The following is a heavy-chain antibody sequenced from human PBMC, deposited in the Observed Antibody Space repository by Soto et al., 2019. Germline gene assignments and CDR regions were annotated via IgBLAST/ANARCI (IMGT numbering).Heavy chain of an antibody. CDR2: ISYDGSNK. Sequence: GGSVRLSCAASGFSFSSYGMHWVRQAPGKGLEWVAVISYDGSNKYYADSVKGRFTISRDNSKNTLYLQMNSLRAEDTAVYYCAKGLEMATISSLHAFDIWGQGTMVTVSS. CDR3: AKGLEMATISSLHAFDI. D-gene: IGHD5-12*01. J-gene: IGHJ3*02. V-gene: IGHV3-30*18. CDR1: GFSFSSYG.